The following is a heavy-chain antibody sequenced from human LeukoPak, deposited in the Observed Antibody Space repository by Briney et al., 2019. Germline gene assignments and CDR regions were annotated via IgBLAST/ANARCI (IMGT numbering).Heavy chain of an antibody. CDR1: GFTFRSYE. CDR3: ARKGCGWPDY. D-gene: IGHD6-19*01. CDR2: ISSSGTTI. V-gene: IGHV3-48*03. Sequence: PGGSLGLSCAASGFTFRSYEMNWVRQAPGRGLEWVSYISSSGTTIYYADSVKGRFTVSRDNAKNSLYLQMNSLRAEDTAIYYCARKGCGWPDYWGQGTLVTVSS. J-gene: IGHJ4*02.